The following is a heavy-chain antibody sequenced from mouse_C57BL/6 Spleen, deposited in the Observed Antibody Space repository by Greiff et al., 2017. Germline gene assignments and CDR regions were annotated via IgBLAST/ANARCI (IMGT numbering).Heavy chain of an antibody. CDR2: INPGSGGT. D-gene: IGHD3-2*02. CDR3: ARGTAQAYYFDY. V-gene: IGHV1-54*01. Sequence: QVQLKQSGAELVRPGTSVKVSCKASGYAFTNYLIEWVKQRPGQGLEWIGVINPGSGGTNYNEKFKGKATLTADKSSSTAYMQLSSLTSEDSAVYFCARGTAQAYYFDYWGQGTTLTVSS. CDR1: GYAFTNYL. J-gene: IGHJ2*01.